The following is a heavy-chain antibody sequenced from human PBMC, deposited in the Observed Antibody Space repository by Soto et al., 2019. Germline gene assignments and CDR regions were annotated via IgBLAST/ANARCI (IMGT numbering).Heavy chain of an antibody. J-gene: IGHJ4*02. Sequence: GGYLRLSCAASGFTFSNYAMNWVRQAPGKGLEWVSGISGGSGDSTFYADSVKGRFTISRDNSKNTLHLQMNSLGTEDTAVYYCAKNQPSWATRAAFDYWGQGTLVTVSS. V-gene: IGHV3-23*01. CDR1: GFTFSNYA. D-gene: IGHD2-2*01. CDR3: AKNQPSWATRAAFDY. CDR2: ISGGSGDST.